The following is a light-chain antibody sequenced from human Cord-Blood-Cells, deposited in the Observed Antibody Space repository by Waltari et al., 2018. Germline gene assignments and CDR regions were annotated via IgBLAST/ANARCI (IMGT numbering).Light chain of an antibody. CDR2: AAS. CDR3: QQSYSTPHT. CDR1: QSISSY. J-gene: IGKJ2*01. V-gene: IGKV1-39*01. Sequence: DIKMTQSPSSLSASVGDRVTITCRASQSISSYLNWYQQKPGKAPKLLIYAASSLQSGVPSRFSVSGSGTDFTLTISSLQPEAFATYYCQQSYSTPHTFGQGTKLEIK.